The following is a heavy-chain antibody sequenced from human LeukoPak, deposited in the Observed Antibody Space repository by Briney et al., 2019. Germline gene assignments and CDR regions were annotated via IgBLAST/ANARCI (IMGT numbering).Heavy chain of an antibody. CDR3: AREGPVPGAMWIGRKGTTFDY. D-gene: IGHD1/OR15-1a*01. V-gene: IGHV4-34*01. J-gene: IGHJ4*02. CDR1: GGSFSGYY. CDR2: INHSGST. Sequence: PSETLSLTCAVYGGSFSGYYWSWIRQPPGKGLEWIGEINHSGSTNYNPSLKSRVTISVDTSKNQFSLKLSSVTAADTAVYYCAREGPVPGAMWIGRKGTTFDYWGQGTLVTVSS.